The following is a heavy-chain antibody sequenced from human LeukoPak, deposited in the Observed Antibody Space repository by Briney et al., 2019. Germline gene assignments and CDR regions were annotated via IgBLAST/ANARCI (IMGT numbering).Heavy chain of an antibody. CDR3: ARVSRGYSYGFYYYGMDV. CDR1: GFTFSSYW. J-gene: IGHJ6*02. Sequence: GGSLRLSCAASGFTFSSYWMHWVRQAPGKGLVWVSRINSDGSSTTYADSVKGRFTISRDNAKNTLYLQMNSLRAEDTAVYYCARVSRGYSYGFYYYGMDVWGQGTTVTVSS. V-gene: IGHV3-74*01. CDR2: INSDGSST. D-gene: IGHD5-18*01.